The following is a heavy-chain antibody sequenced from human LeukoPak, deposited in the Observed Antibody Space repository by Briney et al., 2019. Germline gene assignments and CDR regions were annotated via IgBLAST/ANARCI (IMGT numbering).Heavy chain of an antibody. CDR2: IYTSGST. D-gene: IGHD6-19*01. V-gene: IGHV4-4*07. J-gene: IGHJ5*02. Sequence: PSETLSLTCTVSGGSISSYYWSWIRQPAGKGLEWIGRIYTSGSTNYNPPLKSRVTMSVDTSKNQFSLKLSSVTAADTAVYYCAREHGRIAVGWFDPWGQGTLVTVSS. CDR1: GGSISSYY. CDR3: AREHGRIAVGWFDP.